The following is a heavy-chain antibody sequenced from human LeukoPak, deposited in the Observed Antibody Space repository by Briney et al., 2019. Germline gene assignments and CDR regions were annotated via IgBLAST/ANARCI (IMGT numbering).Heavy chain of an antibody. CDR2: IYYSGSA. Sequence: SETLSLTCTVSGGSISSSSYYWGWIRQPPGKGLEWIGSIYYSGSAYYSPSLKSRVTISVDTSKNQFSLKLSSVTAADTAVYYCARDPQVTNWFDPWGQGTLVTVSS. V-gene: IGHV4-39*07. CDR3: ARDPQVTNWFDP. J-gene: IGHJ5*02. D-gene: IGHD2-21*02. CDR1: GGSISSSSYY.